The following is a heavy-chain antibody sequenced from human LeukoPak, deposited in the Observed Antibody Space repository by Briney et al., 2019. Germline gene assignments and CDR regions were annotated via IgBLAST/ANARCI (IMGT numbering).Heavy chain of an antibody. CDR3: AIRGYYDTTYAYDYHAMDV. J-gene: IGHJ6*02. D-gene: IGHD3-22*01. CDR1: GINFSGYS. CDR2: ISGSSRTI. Sequence: GGSLRLSCAASGINFSGYSMHWVRQAPGKGLEGVSYISGSSRTIYYADSVKGRFTISRDNAKNSLHLQINSLRDEDTAVYYCAIRGYYDTTYAYDYHAMDVWGQGTAVTVSS. V-gene: IGHV3-48*02.